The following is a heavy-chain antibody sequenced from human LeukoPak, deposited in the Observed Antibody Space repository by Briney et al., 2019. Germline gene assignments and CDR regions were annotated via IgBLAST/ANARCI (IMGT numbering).Heavy chain of an antibody. CDR1: GGSISSHY. V-gene: IGHV4-59*08. D-gene: IGHD3-9*01. CDR3: ASSDILTGYDNYFDY. Sequence: SETLSLTCTVSGGSISSHYWSWIRQPPGKGLEWIGYIYYSGSTNYNPSLKSRVTISVDTSKNQFSLKLSSVTAADTAVYYCASSDILTGYDNYFDYWGQGTLVTVSS. J-gene: IGHJ4*02. CDR2: IYYSGST.